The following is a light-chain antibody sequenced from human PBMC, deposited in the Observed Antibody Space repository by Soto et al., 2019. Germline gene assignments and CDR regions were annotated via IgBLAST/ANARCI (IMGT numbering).Light chain of an antibody. Sequence: QSVLTQPPSASETPGQRVTISCSGSSSNVGSNTVNWYQQLPGTAPKLLMFGNNQRPSGVPDRFSGSKSGTPASLAISGLQREDEADYYCATWDDSLNVYVFGTGTKLTVL. J-gene: IGLJ1*01. V-gene: IGLV1-44*01. CDR1: SSNVGSNT. CDR3: ATWDDSLNVYV. CDR2: GNN.